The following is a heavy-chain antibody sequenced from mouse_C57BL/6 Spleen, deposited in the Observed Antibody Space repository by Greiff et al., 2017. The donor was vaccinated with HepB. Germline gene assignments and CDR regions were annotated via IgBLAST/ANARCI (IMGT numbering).Heavy chain of an antibody. D-gene: IGHD2-10*01. CDR2: ISSGGDYI. CDR3: TRDKDLLYAMDY. CDR1: GFTFSSYA. V-gene: IGHV5-9-1*02. Sequence: EVQLVESGEGLVKPGGSLKLSCAASGFTFSSYAMSWVRQTPEKRLEWVAYISSGGDYIYYADTVKGRFTIARDNARNTLYLQMSSLKSEDTAMYYCTRDKDLLYAMDYWGQGTSVTVSS. J-gene: IGHJ4*01.